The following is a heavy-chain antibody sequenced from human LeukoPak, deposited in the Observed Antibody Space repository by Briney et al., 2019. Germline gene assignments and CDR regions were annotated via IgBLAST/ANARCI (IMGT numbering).Heavy chain of an antibody. Sequence: SETLSLTCSVSGGSISDYYWSWIRQSPGKGLEWIGYIYSSGRTMYNASLKTRVTISLDTSRNQFSLRLKSVTAADTAVFYCARHFSSVDWYLDLWGRGTLVTVSS. CDR1: GGSISDYY. CDR3: ARHFSSVDWYLDL. D-gene: IGHD4-23*01. J-gene: IGHJ2*01. CDR2: IYSSGRT. V-gene: IGHV4-59*08.